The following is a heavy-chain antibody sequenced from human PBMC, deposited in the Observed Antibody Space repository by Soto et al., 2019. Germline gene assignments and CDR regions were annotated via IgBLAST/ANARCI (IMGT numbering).Heavy chain of an antibody. Sequence: SETLSLTCAVYGGSFSCYYWSWIRKPTGKGLEWIGEINHSGSTNYNPSLKSRVTISVDTSKNQFSLKLSSVTAADTAVYYCARGRDFWSGYRNYYYYYGMDVWGQGTTVTVSS. CDR1: GGSFSCYY. CDR2: INHSGST. J-gene: IGHJ6*02. CDR3: ARGRDFWSGYRNYYYYYGMDV. V-gene: IGHV4-34*01. D-gene: IGHD3-3*01.